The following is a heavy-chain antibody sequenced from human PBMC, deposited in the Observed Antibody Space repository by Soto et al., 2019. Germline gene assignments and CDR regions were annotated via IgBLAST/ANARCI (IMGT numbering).Heavy chain of an antibody. CDR1: GGSINHYY. Sequence: PSETLSLTCIVSGGSINHYYWSWIRQPPGKGLEWIGYIYYTGITNYNPSLKSRVTMSLDTSKNQFSLKLNSVTAADTAVYYCARASYYSDSSGYYYDDYWGQGALVTVSS. V-gene: IGHV4-59*01. CDR2: IYYTGIT. CDR3: ARASYYSDSSGYYYDDY. J-gene: IGHJ4*02. D-gene: IGHD3-22*01.